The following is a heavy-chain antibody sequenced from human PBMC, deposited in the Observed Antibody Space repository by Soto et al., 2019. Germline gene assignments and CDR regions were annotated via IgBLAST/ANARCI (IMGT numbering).Heavy chain of an antibody. CDR2: IFHTGST. V-gene: IGHV4-4*02. CDR3: AYSTGWYRIDN. D-gene: IGHD6-19*01. CDR1: GDSISSSKW. J-gene: IGHJ4*02. Sequence: QVQLQESGPGRVKSSGTLSLTCGVSGDSISSSKWWSWVRQPPGKGLERIGDIFHTGSTNYNPSLNSRVTISIDKSKNQFSRRLSSVTAADTAVYYCAYSTGWYRIDNWGQGSLVTVSS.